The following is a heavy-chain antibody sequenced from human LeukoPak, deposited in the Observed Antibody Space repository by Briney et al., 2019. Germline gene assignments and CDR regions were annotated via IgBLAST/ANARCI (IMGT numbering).Heavy chain of an antibody. CDR3: AKDDVGYSSSWYWNY. CDR1: GFTFSSYA. CDR2: ISGSGGST. J-gene: IGHJ4*02. V-gene: IGHV3-23*01. D-gene: IGHD6-13*01. Sequence: PGGSLRLSCAASGFTFSSYAMSWVRQAPGKGLECVSAISGSGGSTYYADSVKGRFTISRDNSKNTLYLQMNSLRAEDTAVYYCAKDDVGYSSSWYWNYWGQGTLVTVSS.